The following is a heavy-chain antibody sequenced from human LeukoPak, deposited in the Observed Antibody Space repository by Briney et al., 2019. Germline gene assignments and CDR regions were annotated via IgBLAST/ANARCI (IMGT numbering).Heavy chain of an antibody. CDR3: AKMDTISFGGIIVFG. D-gene: IGHD3-16*02. J-gene: IGHJ4*02. CDR2: ISGSGGST. Sequence: GGPLRLSCAASGFTFSSYAMSWVRQAPGKGLEWVSAISGSGGSTYYADSVKGRFTISRDNSKNTLYLQMNSLRAEDTAVYYCAKMDTISFGGIIVFGGGQGTLVTVSS. V-gene: IGHV3-23*01. CDR1: GFTFSSYA.